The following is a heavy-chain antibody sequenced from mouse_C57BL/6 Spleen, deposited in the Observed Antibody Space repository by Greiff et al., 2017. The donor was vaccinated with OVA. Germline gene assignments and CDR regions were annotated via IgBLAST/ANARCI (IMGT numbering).Heavy chain of an antibody. J-gene: IGHJ3*01. CDR3: ARESDYDKFAV. CDR1: GYTFTSYW. Sequence: QVQLKESGAELAKPGASVKLSCKASGYTFTSYWMHWVKQRPGQGLEWIGYINPCSGDTHYNQKFKDKATLTADKSSSTAYMQLSSLTYEDSAVYYCARESDYDKFAVWGKGTLVTVSA. D-gene: IGHD2-4*01. V-gene: IGHV1-7*01. CDR2: INPCSGDT.